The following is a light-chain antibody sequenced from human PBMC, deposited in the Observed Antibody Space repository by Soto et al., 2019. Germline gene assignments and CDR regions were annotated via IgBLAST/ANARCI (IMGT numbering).Light chain of an antibody. V-gene: IGKV3-20*01. CDR1: QSVSSSY. CDR2: GAS. CDR3: QQYGSSPPIT. J-gene: IGKJ5*01. Sequence: ELVLTQSPGTLSLSPGEIATLSCRASQSVSSSYLAWYQQKPGQAPRLLIYGASSRATGIPDRFSGSGSGTEFTLTISRLEPEDFLVYYCQQYGSSPPITFGQGTRLDIK.